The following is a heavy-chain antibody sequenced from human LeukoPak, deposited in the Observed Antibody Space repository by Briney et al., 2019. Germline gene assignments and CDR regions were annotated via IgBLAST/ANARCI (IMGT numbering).Heavy chain of an antibody. Sequence: PGGSLRLSCAASGFTFSSYSMNWVRQAPGKGLEWVSSISSSSSYIYYADSVKGRFTISRDNAKNSLYLQMNSLRAEDTAVYYCAREEGLTTVTTWDYWGQGTQVTVSS. J-gene: IGHJ4*02. CDR3: AREEGLTTVTTWDY. V-gene: IGHV3-21*01. CDR1: GFTFSSYS. D-gene: IGHD4-17*01. CDR2: ISSSSSYI.